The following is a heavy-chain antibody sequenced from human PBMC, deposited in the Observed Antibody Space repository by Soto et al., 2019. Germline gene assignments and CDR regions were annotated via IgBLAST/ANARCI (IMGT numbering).Heavy chain of an antibody. D-gene: IGHD6-13*01. CDR3: GRGPSPRAPAGGTPYYYAMDV. Sequence: ASVKVSCKASGYDFTAYDINWVRQASGQGLEWMGWMNPINGATGSARRFQGRVSMPRNTATGTAYLELTSLRSDDSAVYYCGRGPSPRAPAGGTPYYYAMDVWGQGTTVTVSS. CDR2: MNPINGAT. CDR1: GYDFTAYD. V-gene: IGHV1-8*02. J-gene: IGHJ6*02.